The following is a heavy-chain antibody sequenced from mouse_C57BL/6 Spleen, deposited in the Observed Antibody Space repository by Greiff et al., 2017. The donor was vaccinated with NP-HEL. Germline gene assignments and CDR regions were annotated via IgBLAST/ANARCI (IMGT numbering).Heavy chain of an antibody. CDR3: ARQRWLRGYFDY. CDR1: GYAFSSSW. V-gene: IGHV1-82*01. D-gene: IGHD2-2*01. CDR2: IYPGDGDT. Sequence: VQVVESGPELVKPGASVKISCKASGYAFSSSWMNWVKQRPGKGLEWIGRIYPGDGDTNYNGKFKGKATLTADKSSSTAYMQLSSLTSEDSAVYFCARQRWLRGYFDYWGQGTTLTVSS. J-gene: IGHJ2*01.